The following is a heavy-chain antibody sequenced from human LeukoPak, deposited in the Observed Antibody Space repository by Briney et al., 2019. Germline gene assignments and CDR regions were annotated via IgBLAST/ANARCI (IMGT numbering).Heavy chain of an antibody. Sequence: GGSLRLSCAASGFTFSSYWMSWVRQAPGKGLEWVANIKQDGSEKYYVDSVKGRFTISRDNAKNSLYLQMNSLRADDTAVYYCARVGSFCSSTSCSDYFDYWGQGTLVTVSS. CDR3: ARVGSFCSSTSCSDYFDY. CDR2: IKQDGSEK. J-gene: IGHJ4*02. V-gene: IGHV3-7*01. D-gene: IGHD2-2*01. CDR1: GFTFSSYW.